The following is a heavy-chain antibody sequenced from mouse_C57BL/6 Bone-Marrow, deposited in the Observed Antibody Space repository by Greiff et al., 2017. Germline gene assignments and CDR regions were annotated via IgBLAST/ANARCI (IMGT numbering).Heavy chain of an antibody. CDR3: TTRGQLRLRQAWFAY. CDR2: IDPENGDT. D-gene: IGHD3-2*02. V-gene: IGHV14-4*01. J-gene: IGHJ3*01. Sequence: EVQLQQSGAELVRPGASVKLSCTASGFNINDDYMHWVKQRPEQGLEWIGWIDPENGDTESASQFQVKATITADTSSNTAYQQLSSLTSEDTAVYYCTTRGQLRLRQAWFAYWGQGTLVTVSA. CDR1: GFNINDDY.